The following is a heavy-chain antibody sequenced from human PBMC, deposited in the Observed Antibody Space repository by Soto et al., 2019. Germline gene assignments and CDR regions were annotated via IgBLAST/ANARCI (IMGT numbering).Heavy chain of an antibody. CDR3: ARDEEQAYGTIDY. CDR2: ISSSSSTI. D-gene: IGHD1-1*01. Sequence: GGSLRLSCAASGFTFSSYSMNWVRQAPGKGLEWVSYISSSSSTIYYADSVKGRFTISRDNAKNSLYLQMNSLRAEDTAVYYCARDEEQAYGTIDYWGQGTLVTVSS. CDR1: GFTFSSYS. V-gene: IGHV3-48*01. J-gene: IGHJ4*02.